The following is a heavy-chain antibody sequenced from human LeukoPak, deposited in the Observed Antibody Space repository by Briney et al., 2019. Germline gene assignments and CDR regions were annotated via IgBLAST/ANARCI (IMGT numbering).Heavy chain of an antibody. Sequence: GASVKVSCKASGYTFTGYYIHWVRQAPGQGLEWMGWINPNSGGTNYAQKFQGRVTMTRDTSISTAYMDLSRLRSDDTAVYYCARGSIVGATFDYFDYWGQGTPVTVSS. CDR2: INPNSGGT. J-gene: IGHJ4*02. V-gene: IGHV1-2*02. CDR3: ARGSIVGATFDYFDY. CDR1: GYTFTGYY. D-gene: IGHD1-26*01.